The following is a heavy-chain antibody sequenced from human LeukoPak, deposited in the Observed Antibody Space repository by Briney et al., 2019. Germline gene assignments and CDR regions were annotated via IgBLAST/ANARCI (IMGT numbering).Heavy chain of an antibody. CDR3: ARGPTMVRGVIIRKGPGGLFDY. V-gene: IGHV4-34*01. D-gene: IGHD3-10*01. J-gene: IGHJ4*02. CDR1: GGSFSGYY. Sequence: SETLSLTCAVYGGSFSGYYWSWIRQPPGKGLEWIGEINHSGSTNYNPSLKSRVTISVDTSKNQFSLKLSSVTAADTAVYYCARGPTMVRGVIIRKGPGGLFDYWGQGTLVTVSS. CDR2: INHSGST.